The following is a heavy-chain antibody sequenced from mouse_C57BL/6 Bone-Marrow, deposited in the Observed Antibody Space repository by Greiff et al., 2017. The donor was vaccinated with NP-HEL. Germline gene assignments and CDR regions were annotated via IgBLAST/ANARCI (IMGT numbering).Heavy chain of an antibody. CDR1: GYTFTSYG. V-gene: IGHV1-81*01. Sequence: QVHVKQSGAELARPGASVKLSCKASGYTFTSYGISWVKQRTGQGLEWIGEIYPRSGNTYYNEKFKGKATLTVDKSSSTAYMELRSLTSEDSAVYFCARSAYYYGILYYAMDYWGQGTSVTVSS. CDR2: IYPRSGNT. D-gene: IGHD2-1*01. CDR3: ARSAYYYGILYYAMDY. J-gene: IGHJ4*01.